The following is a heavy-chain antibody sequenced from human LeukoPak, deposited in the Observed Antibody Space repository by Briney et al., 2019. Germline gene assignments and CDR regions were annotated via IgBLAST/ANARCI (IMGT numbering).Heavy chain of an antibody. CDR2: ITSSGST. CDR1: GFTFISYA. V-gene: IGHV3-23*01. D-gene: IGHD4/OR15-4a*01. J-gene: IGHJ3*01. Sequence: GGSLRLSCAASGFTFISYAITWVRQAPGKGLDWVSVITSSGSTFYADSVKGRFTISRDNTKNTVYLQMNSLRAEDTAVYYCAKHHYGDHAADAFDVWGQGTLVSVSS. CDR3: AKHHYGDHAADAFDV.